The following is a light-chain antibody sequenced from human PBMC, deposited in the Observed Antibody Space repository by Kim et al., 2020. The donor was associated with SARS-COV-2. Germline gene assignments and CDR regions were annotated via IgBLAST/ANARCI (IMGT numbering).Light chain of an antibody. J-gene: IGKJ2*01. V-gene: IGKV3-15*01. Sequence: EIVMTQSPATLSVSPGERATLSCRASQSVSSNLAWYQQKPGQAPRLLIYSASNRATGIPARFSGSGAGTEFTLTISSLQSEDLAVYYCQQYNSPPEYTFGQGTKLE. CDR2: SAS. CDR1: QSVSSN. CDR3: QQYNSPPEYT.